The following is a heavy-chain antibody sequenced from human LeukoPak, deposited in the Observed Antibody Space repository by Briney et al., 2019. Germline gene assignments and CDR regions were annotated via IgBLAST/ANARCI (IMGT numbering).Heavy chain of an antibody. J-gene: IGHJ3*02. CDR2: IYYSGST. CDR1: GGSISSSSYY. CDR3: ARHLDYGAGNDAFDI. V-gene: IGHV4-39*01. Sequence: SETLSLTCTVSGGSISSSSYYWGWIRQPPGKGLEWIGSIYYSGSTYYNPSLKSRVTISVDTSKNQFSLKLSSVTAADTAVYYCARHLDYGAGNDAFDIWGQGTMVTVSS. D-gene: IGHD4-17*01.